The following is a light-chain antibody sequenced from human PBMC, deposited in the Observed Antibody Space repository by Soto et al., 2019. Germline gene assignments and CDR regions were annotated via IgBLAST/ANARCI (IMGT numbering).Light chain of an antibody. V-gene: IGKV4-1*01. CDR2: WAS. J-gene: IGKJ1*01. CDR3: QQYYDPPVT. CDR1: QSVLFSSSNKNY. Sequence: DIVMTQSPDSLAVSLGERATINYKSSQSVLFSSSNKNYLAWYQQKPGQPPTLLIYWASTRESGVPDRFSGSGSGTDFTLTISSLQAEDVAVYYCQQYYDPPVTFGQGTKVEIK.